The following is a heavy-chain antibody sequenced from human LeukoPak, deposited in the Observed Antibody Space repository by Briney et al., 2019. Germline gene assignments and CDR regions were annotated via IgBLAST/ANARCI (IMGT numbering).Heavy chain of an antibody. CDR2: INHSGRT. D-gene: IGHD2-21*02. CDR1: GGSFSGYY. Sequence: SETLSLTCAVYGGSFSGYYWSWIRQPPGKGLEWIGEINHSGRTNYNPSLKSRVTISVDTSKNQFSLKLSSVTAADTAVYYCARATTTAITTSVRRANYYYGMDVWGKGTTVTVSS. J-gene: IGHJ6*04. V-gene: IGHV4-34*01. CDR3: ARATTTAITTSVRRANYYYGMDV.